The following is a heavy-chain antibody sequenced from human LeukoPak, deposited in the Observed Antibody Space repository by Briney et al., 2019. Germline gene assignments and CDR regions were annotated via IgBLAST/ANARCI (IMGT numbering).Heavy chain of an antibody. V-gene: IGHV3-30*02. Sequence: GGSLRLSCAASGFTFSSYGMHWVRQAPGKGLEWVAFIRYDGSNKYYADSVKGRFTISRDNSKNTLYLQMNSLRAEDTAVYYCAKDMAHYYDSSGYFPDFDYWGQGTLVTVSS. CDR1: GFTFSSYG. D-gene: IGHD3-22*01. CDR2: IRYDGSNK. J-gene: IGHJ4*02. CDR3: AKDMAHYYDSSGYFPDFDY.